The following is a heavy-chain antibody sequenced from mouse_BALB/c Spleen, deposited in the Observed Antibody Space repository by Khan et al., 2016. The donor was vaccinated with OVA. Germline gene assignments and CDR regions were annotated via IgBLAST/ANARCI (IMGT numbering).Heavy chain of an antibody. CDR2: ISYSGST. J-gene: IGHJ2*01. CDR3: ARSIMAN. Sequence: EVKLLESGPGLVKPSQSLSLTCTVTGYSITSDYAWNWIRQFPGNKLEWMGYISYSGSTSYNPSLKCRISITRDTSKNQFFLQLNSVTTEDTATYYCARSIMANWGQGTTLTVSS. CDR1: GYSITSDYA. V-gene: IGHV3-2*02.